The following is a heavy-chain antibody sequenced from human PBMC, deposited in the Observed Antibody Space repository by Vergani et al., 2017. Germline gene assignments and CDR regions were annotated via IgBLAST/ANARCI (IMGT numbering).Heavy chain of an antibody. CDR1: GFTFSSYS. J-gene: IGHJ4*02. Sequence: EVDLVESGGGLAQPGGSLRLSCAASGFTFSSYSMNWVRQAPGKGLEWVSSISSSSSYIYYADSVKGRFTISRDNAKNSLYLQMNSLRAEDTAVYYCAREGIAAADGPIPFDYWGQGTLVTVSS. D-gene: IGHD6-13*01. CDR3: AREGIAAADGPIPFDY. CDR2: ISSSSSYI. V-gene: IGHV3-21*01.